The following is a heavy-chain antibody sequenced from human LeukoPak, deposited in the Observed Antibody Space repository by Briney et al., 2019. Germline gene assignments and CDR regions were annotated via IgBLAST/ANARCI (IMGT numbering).Heavy chain of an antibody. CDR3: AKDFEPDIFCGGDCSGGSDY. CDR2: ISWDGGST. J-gene: IGHJ4*02. D-gene: IGHD2-21*02. V-gene: IGHV3-43*01. CDR1: GFIFDDYT. Sequence: RTGGSLRLSCAASGFIFDDYTMHWVRQAPGKGLEWVSLISWDGGSTYYADSVKGRFTISRDNSKNSLYLQMNSLRTEDTALYYCAKDFEPDIFCGGDCSGGSDYWGQGTLVTVSS.